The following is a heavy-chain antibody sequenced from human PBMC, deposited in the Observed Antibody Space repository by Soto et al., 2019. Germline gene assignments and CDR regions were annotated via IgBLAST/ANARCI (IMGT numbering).Heavy chain of an antibody. J-gene: IGHJ6*02. CDR2: ISYDGSNK. D-gene: IGHD2-15*01. CDR1: GFTFSSYG. Sequence: GGSLRLSCAASGFTFSSYGMHWVRQAPGKGLEWVAVISYDGSNKYYADSVKGRFTISRDNSKNTLYLQMNSLRAEDTAVYYCAKERIAATHYYYYYGMDVWGQGTTVTVSS. CDR3: AKERIAATHYYYYYGMDV. V-gene: IGHV3-30*18.